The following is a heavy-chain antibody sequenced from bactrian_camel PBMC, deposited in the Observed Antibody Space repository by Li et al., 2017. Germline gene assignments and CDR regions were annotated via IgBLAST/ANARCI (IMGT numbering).Heavy chain of an antibody. CDR2: IDIDDST. V-gene: IGHV3S55*01. CDR1: ESILTFVKCG. Sequence: HVQLVESGGGSVQAGGSLRLSCSASESILTFVKCGMGWYRQTPGKEREGVAVIDIDDSTSYADSVKGRFTISLDTAKNTLYLQMNSLKPEDTAMYYCAARAGGDSSFNPLWYAYWGQGTQVTVS. J-gene: IGHJ4*01. CDR3: AARAGGDSSFNPLWYAY. D-gene: IGHD4*01.